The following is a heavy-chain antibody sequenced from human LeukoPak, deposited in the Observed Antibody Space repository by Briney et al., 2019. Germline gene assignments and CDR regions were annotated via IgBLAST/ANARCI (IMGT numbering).Heavy chain of an antibody. D-gene: IGHD2-15*01. CDR2: ISYDGTNK. J-gene: IGHJ4*02. Sequence: GGSLRLSCAASGLTVSIYTMHWVRQASGKGLEWVALISYDGTNKYYADSVKGRFTISRDNSKSTLYLQMKSLRAEDTAVYYCARAVGDCSGGSCYSELDYWGQGALVTVSS. CDR3: ARAVGDCSGGSCYSELDY. CDR1: GLTVSIYT. V-gene: IGHV3-30*01.